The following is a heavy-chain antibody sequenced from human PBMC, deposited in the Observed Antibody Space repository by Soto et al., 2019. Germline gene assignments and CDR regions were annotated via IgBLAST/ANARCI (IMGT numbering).Heavy chain of an antibody. D-gene: IGHD6-13*01. J-gene: IGHJ5*02. Sequence: QLQLQESGSGLVKPSQTLSLTCGVFGGSISRGDYSWSWIRQPPGKGLEWIGFIYQSGTTYYNPSLKSRVTISVDRSKNQFSLKLTSVTDADTAVYYCARSLLVIAAAGYNWFDPWGQGTLVTVSS. CDR1: GGSISRGDYS. CDR2: IYQSGTT. V-gene: IGHV4-30-2*01. CDR3: ARSLLVIAAAGYNWFDP.